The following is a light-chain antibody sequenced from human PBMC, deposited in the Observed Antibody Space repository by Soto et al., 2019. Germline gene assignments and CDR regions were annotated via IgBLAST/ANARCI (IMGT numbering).Light chain of an antibody. Sequence: EIVLTQSPATLSLSPGERATLSCRASQSVSSSYLAWYQQKPGQAPRLLIYGASSRATGIPDRFSGSGSGTDFTLTISRLEPEDFAVYYCQQYGSSPPYPFGQGTKVDIK. V-gene: IGKV3-20*01. CDR1: QSVSSSY. CDR3: QQYGSSPPYP. CDR2: GAS. J-gene: IGKJ1*01.